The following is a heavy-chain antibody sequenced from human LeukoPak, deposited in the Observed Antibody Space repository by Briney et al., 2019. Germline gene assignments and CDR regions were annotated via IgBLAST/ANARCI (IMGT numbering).Heavy chain of an antibody. D-gene: IGHD2-15*01. V-gene: IGHV4-30-2*01. CDR3: ARVLACSGGSCYPFDY. J-gene: IGHJ4*02. Sequence: KPSETLSLTCTVSGGSISSGGYYWSWIRQPPGKGLEWIGYIYHSGSTYYNPSLKSRVTISVDRSKNQFSLKLSSVTAADTAVYYCARVLACSGGSCYPFDYWGQGTLVTVSS. CDR1: GGSISSGGYY. CDR2: IYHSGST.